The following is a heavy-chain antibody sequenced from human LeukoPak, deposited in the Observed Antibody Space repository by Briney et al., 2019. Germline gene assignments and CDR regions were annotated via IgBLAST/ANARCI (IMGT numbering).Heavy chain of an antibody. D-gene: IGHD3-22*01. Sequence: GGSLRLSCAAPGFTFSSYAMSWVRQAPGKGLEWVSAISGSGGSTYYADSVKGRFTISRGNSKNTLYLQMNSLRAEDTAVYYCAKGGYYDSSGYPGYWGQGTLVTVSS. V-gene: IGHV3-23*01. CDR2: ISGSGGST. J-gene: IGHJ4*02. CDR1: GFTFSSYA. CDR3: AKGGYYDSSGYPGY.